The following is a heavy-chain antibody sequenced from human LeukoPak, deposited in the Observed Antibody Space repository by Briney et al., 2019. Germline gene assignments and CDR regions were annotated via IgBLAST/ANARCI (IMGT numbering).Heavy chain of an antibody. V-gene: IGHV3-64*01. D-gene: IGHD1-14*01. CDR1: GFTFTNYA. CDR2: VSDNGGTT. CDR3: ARGQITPPVYFDY. J-gene: IGHJ4*02. Sequence: GSLRLSCVISGFTFTNYAIHWVRQAPGKGMEYVSAVSDNGGTTYYANSVKGRFTISRDNSKNTVFLQMGSLRPEDMGVYYCARGQITPPVYFDYWGQGTLVTVSS.